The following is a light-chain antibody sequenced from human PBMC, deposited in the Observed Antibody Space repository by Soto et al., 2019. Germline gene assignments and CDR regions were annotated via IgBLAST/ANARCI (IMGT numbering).Light chain of an antibody. CDR1: SSNIGAGYD. J-gene: IGLJ3*02. CDR3: QSYDNSLSGLV. CDR2: ANS. V-gene: IGLV1-40*01. Sequence: QSVLTQPPSVSGAPGQRVTISCTGSSSNIGAGYDVQWYQQLPGTAPRLLIHANSNRPSGVPDRLSGSKSDTSGSLAITGLQAEDEGDYYCQSYDNSLSGLVVGGGTKLTVL.